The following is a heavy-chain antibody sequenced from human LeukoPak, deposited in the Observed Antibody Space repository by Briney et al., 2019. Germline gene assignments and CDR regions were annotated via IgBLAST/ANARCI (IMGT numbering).Heavy chain of an antibody. CDR3: AYDYVWGSYPEYYFDY. V-gene: IGHV3-23*01. J-gene: IGHJ4*02. D-gene: IGHD3-16*02. CDR1: GFTFSSYA. Sequence: GGSLRLSCAASGFTFSSYAMSWVRQAPGKGLKWVSAISGSGGSTYYADSVKGRFTISRDNSKNTLYLQMNSLRAEDTAVYYCAYDYVWGSYPEYYFDYWGQGTLVTVSS. CDR2: ISGSGGST.